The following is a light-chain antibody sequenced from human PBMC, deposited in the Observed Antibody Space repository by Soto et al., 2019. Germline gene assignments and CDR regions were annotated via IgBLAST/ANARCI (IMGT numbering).Light chain of an antibody. V-gene: IGKV3-15*01. CDR1: QSVSSSY. J-gene: IGKJ3*01. CDR3: KQYNNWPSL. Sequence: EIVLTQSPATLSLSPGERATLSCRASQSVSSSYLAWYQQKPGQAPRLLIYGAYTRATGIQARFSGSGSGTEFTLTISSLQSEDFAVYYCKQYNNWPSLFGPGTKVDIK. CDR2: GAY.